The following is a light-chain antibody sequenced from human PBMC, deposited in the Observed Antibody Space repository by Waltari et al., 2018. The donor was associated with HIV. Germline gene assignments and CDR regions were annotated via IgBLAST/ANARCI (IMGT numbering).Light chain of an antibody. J-gene: IGLJ3*02. CDR3: QSYDSSLSGWV. CDR1: SSKIGAGYD. CDR2: GNS. V-gene: IGLV1-40*01. Sequence: QSVLTQPPSVSGAPGQRVTISCTGSSSKIGAGYDVHWYQQLPGTAPKLLIYGNSNRPSGVPDRVSGSKSGTSASLAITGLQAEDEADYYCQSYDSSLSGWVFGGGTKLTVL.